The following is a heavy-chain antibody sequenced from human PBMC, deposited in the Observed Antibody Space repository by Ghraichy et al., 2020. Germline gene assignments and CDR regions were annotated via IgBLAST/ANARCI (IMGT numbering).Heavy chain of an antibody. CDR3: ARAEYQVRRGMDV. Sequence: VSVKVSCKASGYTFTGYYIHWVRQAPGQGLEWMGRINPNSGDTNYAQKFQDWVTMTRDTSISTAYMELSRLKSDDTAVYYCARAEYQVRRGMDVWGQGTTVTVSS. D-gene: IGHD2-2*01. V-gene: IGHV1-2*04. CDR2: INPNSGDT. CDR1: GYTFTGYY. J-gene: IGHJ6*02.